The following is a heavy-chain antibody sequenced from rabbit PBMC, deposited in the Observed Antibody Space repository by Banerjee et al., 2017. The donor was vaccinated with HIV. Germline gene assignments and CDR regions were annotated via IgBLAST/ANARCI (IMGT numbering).Heavy chain of an antibody. CDR1: GIDFSSDYY. CDR2: IYTGSGST. J-gene: IGHJ6*01. CDR3: ARGLLVTEL. D-gene: IGHD4-2*01. Sequence: QQQLEESGGGLVKPGGTLTLTCKASGIDFSSDYYMCWVRQAPGKGLEWIASIYTGSGSTYYASWAKGRFTISKTSSTTVTLQMTSLTAADTATYFCARGLLVTELWGPGTLVTVS. V-gene: IGHV1S45*01.